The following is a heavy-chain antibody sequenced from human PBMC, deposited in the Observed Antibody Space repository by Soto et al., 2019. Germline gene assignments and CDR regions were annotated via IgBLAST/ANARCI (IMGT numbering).Heavy chain of an antibody. D-gene: IGHD3-22*01. V-gene: IGHV4-39*01. CDR2: IFYSGSG. CDR1: GGSFRSSSYY. Sequence: QLQLQESGQGLVKPSETLSLNCAVAGGSFRSSSYYWGWIRQPPGKGLEWVGDIFYSGSGYYNPSLKTRGTSSVDTSRNQFSLKLSTVTAADPAVYYCARPLHYYYDSSGSYPCVDWGPGTLVTVSS. J-gene: IGHJ4*02. CDR3: ARPLHYYYDSSGSYPCVD.